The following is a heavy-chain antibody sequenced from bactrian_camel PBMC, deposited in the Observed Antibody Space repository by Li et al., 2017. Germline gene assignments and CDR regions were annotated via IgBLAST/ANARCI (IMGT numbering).Heavy chain of an antibody. CDR1: GFTFSSYW. Sequence: HVQLVESGGGLVQPGGSLRLSCAASGFTFSSYWMYWVRQAPGKGLEWVSAISASGGTTIYADSVKGRFTISRDNAKNTVYLQKNSLKPEDTAVHYCVRDALWLARYYSTNDWAYWGQGTQVTVS. J-gene: IGHJ4*01. CDR2: ISASGGTT. V-gene: IGHV3S1*01. CDR3: VRDALWLARYYSTNDWAY. D-gene: IGHD4*01.